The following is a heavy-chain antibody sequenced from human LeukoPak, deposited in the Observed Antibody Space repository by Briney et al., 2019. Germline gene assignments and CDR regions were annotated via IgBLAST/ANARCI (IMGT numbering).Heavy chain of an antibody. D-gene: IGHD1-14*01. CDR3: ARNRHLGGVTWYFFDY. CDR2: ISWNSDTI. V-gene: IGHV3-9*01. CDR1: GFTFDDYA. Sequence: GGSLRLSCATSGFTFDDYAMHWVRQAPGKGLEWVARISWNSDTIAYADSVRGRFTISRDNARNSLYLHMDSLRTEDTAFYYCARNRHLGGVTWYFFDYWGQGTLVTVSS. J-gene: IGHJ4*02.